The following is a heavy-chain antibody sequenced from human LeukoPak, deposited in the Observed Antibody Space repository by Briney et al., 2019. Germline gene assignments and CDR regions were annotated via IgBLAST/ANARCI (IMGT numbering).Heavy chain of an antibody. Sequence: GGSLRLSCAASGFTFSSYGMQWVRQAPGKGLEWVAVISYDGSKNDYGDSVKGRFTISRDNSKNTLYLQMNSLRAEDTAVYYCAKELSSARGYGVDVWGQGTTVTVSS. J-gene: IGHJ6*02. CDR3: AKELSSARGYGVDV. D-gene: IGHD3-22*01. V-gene: IGHV3-30*18. CDR2: ISYDGSKN. CDR1: GFTFSSYG.